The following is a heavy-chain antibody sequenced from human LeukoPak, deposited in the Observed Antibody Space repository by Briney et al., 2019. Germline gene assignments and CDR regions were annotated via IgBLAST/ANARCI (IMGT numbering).Heavy chain of an antibody. CDR1: GFTFSSYA. CDR3: AKVAIYSSGRVLEYGYFDY. CDR2: ISGSGCST. J-gene: IGHJ4*02. Sequence: GGSLRLSCAASGFTFSSYAMSWVRQAPGKGLEWVSAISGSGCSTYYADSVKGRFTISRDNSKNTLYLQMNSLRAEDTAVYYCAKVAIYSSGRVLEYGYFDYWGQGTLVTVSS. V-gene: IGHV3-23*01. D-gene: IGHD6-19*01.